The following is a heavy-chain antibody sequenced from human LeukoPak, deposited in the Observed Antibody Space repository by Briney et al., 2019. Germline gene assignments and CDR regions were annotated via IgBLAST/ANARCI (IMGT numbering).Heavy chain of an antibody. J-gene: IGHJ4*02. V-gene: IGHV3-21*01. CDR1: GYTFSSYS. CDR2: ISVRSNYI. Sequence: TGGSLRLSCAASGYTFSSYSINWVRQAPGKGLEWVSSISVRSNYIYYADSVRGRFRISRDDARDSLYLQMNSLRAEDTAVYYCVRLRRNSDTSGFYYYYDFWGQGTLVTVSS. CDR3: VRLRRNSDTSGFYYYYDF. D-gene: IGHD3-22*01.